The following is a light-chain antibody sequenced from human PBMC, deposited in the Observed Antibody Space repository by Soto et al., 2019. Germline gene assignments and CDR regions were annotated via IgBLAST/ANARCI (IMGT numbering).Light chain of an antibody. Sequence: QPVLTQPPSASGTPGQRVIISCSGSSSNIGSNTVNWYQQLPGTAPKLLIYSNNQRPSGVPDRFSGSKSGTSASLAISGLQSEDEADYYCAAWDDSLNGPVFGGGTQLTVL. V-gene: IGLV1-44*01. CDR1: SSNIGSNT. CDR3: AAWDDSLNGPV. J-gene: IGLJ7*01. CDR2: SNN.